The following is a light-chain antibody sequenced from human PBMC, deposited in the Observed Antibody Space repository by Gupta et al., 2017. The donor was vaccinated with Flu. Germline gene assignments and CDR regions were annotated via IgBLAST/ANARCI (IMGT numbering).Light chain of an antibody. J-gene: IGLJ1*01. CDR2: GVS. CDR3: SSYTSGRIYV. V-gene: IGLV2-14*01. CDR1: SSDVGGYDY. Sequence: QSALTQPASVSGSPGQSITISCTGSSSDVGGYDYVSWYQYHPDKAPKLVIYGVSNRPSGVSNRFSGSKSDNTASLTISGLQAEDEADYYCSSYTSGRIYVFGTGTKVTVL.